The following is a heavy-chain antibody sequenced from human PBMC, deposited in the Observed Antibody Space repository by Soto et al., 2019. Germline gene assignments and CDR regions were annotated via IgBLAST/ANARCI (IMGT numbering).Heavy chain of an antibody. CDR1: GFTFTTFSSYW. Sequence: EVQLVQSGGGLVQPGGSLRLSCAASGFTFTTFSSYWMHWVRQTPGQGLVWVSRINGDGSRATYADSVKGRFTISRDNAQNTLYLQMDSLRAEDTAMYYCATSGADSRFYFDCWGQGTPVTVSS. V-gene: IGHV3-74*01. D-gene: IGHD3-10*01. CDR3: ATSGADSRFYFDC. CDR2: INGDGSRA. J-gene: IGHJ4*02.